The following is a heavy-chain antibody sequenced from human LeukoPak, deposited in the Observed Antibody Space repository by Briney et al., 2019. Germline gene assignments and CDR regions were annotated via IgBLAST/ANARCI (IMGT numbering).Heavy chain of an antibody. J-gene: IGHJ4*02. CDR2: INHSGST. CDR1: GGSFSGYY. D-gene: IGHD3-10*01. Sequence: PSETLSLTCAVYGGSFSGYYWSWIRQPPGKGLEWIGEINHSGSTNYNPSLKSRVTISVDTSKNQFSLKLSSVTAADTAVYYCARVSGYYGVGSYYFDSWGQGILVSVSS. V-gene: IGHV4-34*01. CDR3: ARVSGYYGVGSYYFDS.